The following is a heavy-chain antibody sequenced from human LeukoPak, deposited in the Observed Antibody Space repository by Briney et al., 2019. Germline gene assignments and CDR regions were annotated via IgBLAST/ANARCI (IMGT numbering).Heavy chain of an antibody. CDR3: ARDVVGATTVEFDY. CDR1: GFTFSSYE. J-gene: IGHJ4*02. D-gene: IGHD1-26*01. Sequence: PGGSLRLSCAASGFTFSSYEMNWVRQAPGKGLEWVSYISSSGSTIYYADSVKGRFTISRDNAKNSLYLQMNSLRAEDTAVYYCARDVVGATTVEFDYWGQGTLVTVSS. V-gene: IGHV3-48*03. CDR2: ISSSGSTI.